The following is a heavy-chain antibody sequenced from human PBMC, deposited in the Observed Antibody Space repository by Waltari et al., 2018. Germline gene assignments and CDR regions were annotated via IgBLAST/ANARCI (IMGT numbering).Heavy chain of an antibody. CDR1: GYTFTSYA. Sequence: QVQLVQSGAEVKKPGASVKVSCKASGYTFTSYAMHWVRQAPGQRLEWMGWINAGNGNTKYAQKVQGRVTSTRDTSASTAYMELSSLRSEDTAVYYCASSGPAYSSGWSAWGQGTLVIVSS. CDR3: ASSGPAYSSGWSA. CDR2: INAGNGNT. V-gene: IGHV1-3*01. D-gene: IGHD6-19*01. J-gene: IGHJ1*01.